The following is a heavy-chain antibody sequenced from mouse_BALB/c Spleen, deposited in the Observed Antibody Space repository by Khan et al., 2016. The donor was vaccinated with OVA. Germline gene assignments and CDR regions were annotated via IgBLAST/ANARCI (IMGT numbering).Heavy chain of an antibody. J-gene: IGHJ2*01. V-gene: IGHV1-77*01. CDR1: GYTFTYYV. D-gene: IGHD2-3*01. CDR3: ARGDGYYVYFDY. CDR2: IYPGSDNA. Sequence: QIQLVQSGPELVKPGASVKMSCKATGYTFTYYVITWVKQRTGQGLEWIGEIYPGSDNAYYNERFKGKATLTADKSPNTTHMQLSSLTSEDSAVYFCARGDGYYVYFDYWGQGTTLAVSS.